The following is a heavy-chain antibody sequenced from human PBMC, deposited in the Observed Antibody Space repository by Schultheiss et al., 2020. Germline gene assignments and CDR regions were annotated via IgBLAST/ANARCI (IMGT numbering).Heavy chain of an antibody. J-gene: IGHJ4*02. CDR1: GGSVSSGSYY. D-gene: IGHD7-27*01. CDR2: IYYSGST. Sequence: SETLSLTCTVSGGSVSSGSYYWSWIRQPPGKGLEWIGYIYYSGSTNYNPSLKSRVTMSVDTSKNQFSLRLSSVTAADTAVYYCAREATGVNFDYWGQGTLVTVSS. V-gene: IGHV4-61*01. CDR3: AREATGVNFDY.